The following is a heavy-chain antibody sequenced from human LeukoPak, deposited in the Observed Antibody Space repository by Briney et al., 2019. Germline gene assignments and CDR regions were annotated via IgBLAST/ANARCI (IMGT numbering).Heavy chain of an antibody. J-gene: IGHJ3*02. CDR2: IYTSGST. D-gene: IGHD3-10*01. V-gene: IGHV4-4*07. Sequence: PSETLSLTCTVSGGSISSYYWSWIRQPAGKGLEWIGRIYTSGSTNYNPSLKSRVTMSVDTSMNQFSLKLSSVTAADTAVYYCAKDQYYYGSGSYSTMGAFDIWGQGTMVTVSS. CDR1: GGSISSYY. CDR3: AKDQYYYGSGSYSTMGAFDI.